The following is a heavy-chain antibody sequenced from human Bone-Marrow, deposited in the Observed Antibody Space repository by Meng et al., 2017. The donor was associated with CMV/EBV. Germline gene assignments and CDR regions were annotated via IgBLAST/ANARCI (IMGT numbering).Heavy chain of an antibody. Sequence: SVKVSCKASGGTFSSYAISWVRQAPGQGLEWMGGIIPILGIANYAQKFQGRVTITADKSTSTAYMELSSLRSEDTAVYFCAGRGPYGRALDVWGQGTWVTVSS. CDR2: IIPILGIA. D-gene: IGHD3-10*01. CDR3: AGRGPYGRALDV. V-gene: IGHV1-69*10. CDR1: GGTFSSYA. J-gene: IGHJ3*01.